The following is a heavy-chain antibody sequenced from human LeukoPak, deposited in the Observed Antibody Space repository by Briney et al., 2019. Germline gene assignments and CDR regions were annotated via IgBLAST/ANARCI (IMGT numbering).Heavy chain of an antibody. J-gene: IGHJ4*02. D-gene: IGHD4-17*01. CDR1: GFTFSSYS. CDR2: ISAISSSST. CDR3: ARGHTAVTRHFDF. Sequence: GGSLRLSCAASGFTFSSYSMNWVRQAPGKGLEWVSYISAISSSSTYYADSVKGRFTISRDNAKNLLYLDMNSLRAEDTAVYYCARGHTAVTRHFDFWGQGTLVTVSS. V-gene: IGHV3-48*04.